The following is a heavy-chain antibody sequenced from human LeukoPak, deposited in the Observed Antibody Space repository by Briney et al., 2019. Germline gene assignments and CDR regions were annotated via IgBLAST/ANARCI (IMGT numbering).Heavy chain of an antibody. CDR2: LNNDGSST. V-gene: IGHV3-74*01. CDR1: GFTFSSYW. Sequence: GGSLRLSCAASGFTFSSYWMHWVRQAPGKGLVWVSRLNNDGSSTNYADSVKGRFTISRDNAKNTLYLQMNGLRAEDTAVYYCARIAWDAFDIWGQGTMVTVSS. D-gene: IGHD2-15*01. CDR3: ARIAWDAFDI. J-gene: IGHJ3*02.